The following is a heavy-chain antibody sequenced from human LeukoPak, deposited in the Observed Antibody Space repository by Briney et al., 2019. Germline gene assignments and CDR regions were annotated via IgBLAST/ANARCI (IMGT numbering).Heavy chain of an antibody. Sequence: GGSLRLSCAASGFTLSSYAMTWVRQAPGRGLEWVSSVDGGGGGTYYADSVKGRFTISRDNSKNTLYLQMNSLRAEDTAVYYCARVLRDSSGYYYYYYGMDVWGQGTTVTVSS. CDR1: GFTLSSYA. V-gene: IGHV3-23*01. CDR2: VDGGGGGT. CDR3: ARVLRDSSGYYYYYYGMDV. J-gene: IGHJ6*02. D-gene: IGHD3-22*01.